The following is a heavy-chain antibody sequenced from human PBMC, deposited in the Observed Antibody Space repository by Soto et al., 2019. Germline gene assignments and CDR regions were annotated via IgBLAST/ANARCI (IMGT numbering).Heavy chain of an antibody. Sequence: ASVKVSCKVSGYTLTELSMHWVRQAPGKGLEWMGGFDPEDGETIYAQKFQGRVTMTEDTSTDTAYMEPSSLRSEDTAVYYCATVRRQWLPPYYGMDVWGQGTTVTVSS. V-gene: IGHV1-24*01. CDR2: FDPEDGET. J-gene: IGHJ6*02. D-gene: IGHD6-19*01. CDR1: GYTLTELS. CDR3: ATVRRQWLPPYYGMDV.